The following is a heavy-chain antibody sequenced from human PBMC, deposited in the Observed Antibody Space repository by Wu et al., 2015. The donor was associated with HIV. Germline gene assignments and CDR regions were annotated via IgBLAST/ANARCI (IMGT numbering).Heavy chain of an antibody. D-gene: IGHD6-13*01. V-gene: IGHV1-46*01. Sequence: QVQLVQSGAEVKKPGASVKISCKASGYTFTNYYMHWVRQAPGQGLEWMGIINPSGGSTSYAQKFQGRVTMTRDTSTRTVYMELSSLRSDDTAVYFCARDRDETSAGSHLGYWGPGTLVTVSS. CDR1: GYTFTNYY. CDR3: ARDRDETSAGSHLGY. J-gene: IGHJ4*02. CDR2: INPSGGST.